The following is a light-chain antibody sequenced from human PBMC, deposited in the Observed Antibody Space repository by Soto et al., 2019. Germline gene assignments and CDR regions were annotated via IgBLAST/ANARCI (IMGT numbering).Light chain of an antibody. J-gene: IGKJ1*01. CDR3: QQRSNWPPWT. CDR2: DAS. CDR1: QSVSSY. Sequence: EIVLTQSPATLSVSPGERATVSCRASQSVSSYLAWYQQKPGQAPRLLIYDASNRATGIPARFSGSGSGTDFTLTISSLEPEDFAVYYCQQRSNWPPWTFGQGTKVDIK. V-gene: IGKV3-11*01.